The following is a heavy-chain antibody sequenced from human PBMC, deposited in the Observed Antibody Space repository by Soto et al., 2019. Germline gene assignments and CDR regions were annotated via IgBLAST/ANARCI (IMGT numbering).Heavy chain of an antibody. Sequence: GGSLRLSCAASEFTFSNYWMHWVRQAPGKGLVWVSRISQDGAIATQADSVKGRFTISRDNAKNTLFLQMNSLRADDTAVYYCLRDQRHWNEFADQWGQGTLVTVSS. D-gene: IGHD1-1*01. V-gene: IGHV3-74*01. J-gene: IGHJ4*02. CDR2: ISQDGAIA. CDR3: LRDQRHWNEFADQ. CDR1: EFTFSNYW.